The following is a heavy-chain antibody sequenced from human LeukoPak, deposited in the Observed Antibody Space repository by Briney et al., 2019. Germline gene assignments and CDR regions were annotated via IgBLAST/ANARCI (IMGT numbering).Heavy chain of an antibody. Sequence: SVKVSCKASGGTFSSYAISWVRQAPGQGLEWMGRIIPIFGTANYAQKFQGRVTITTDESTSTAYMELSSLRSEDTAVYYCARGSYITYYFDYWGQGTLVTVSS. V-gene: IGHV1-69*05. D-gene: IGHD1-26*01. CDR1: GGTFSSYA. J-gene: IGHJ4*02. CDR2: IIPIFGTA. CDR3: ARGSYITYYFDY.